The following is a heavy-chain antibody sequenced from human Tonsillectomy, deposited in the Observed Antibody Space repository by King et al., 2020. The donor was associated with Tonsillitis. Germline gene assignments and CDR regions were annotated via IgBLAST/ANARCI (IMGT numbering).Heavy chain of an antibody. CDR2: VSGSGGST. CDR3: AKDVAVAGGVLYFDY. Sequence: VQLVESGGGLVQPGGSLRLSCAASGFTFSSYAMSWVRQAPGKGLEWVSAVSGSGGSTYDADSVKGRFTISRDNSKNTLHLQMNGLRAEDTAVYYCAKDVAVAGGVLYFDYWGQGTLVTVSS. D-gene: IGHD6-19*01. CDR1: GFTFSSYA. J-gene: IGHJ4*02. V-gene: IGHV3-23*04.